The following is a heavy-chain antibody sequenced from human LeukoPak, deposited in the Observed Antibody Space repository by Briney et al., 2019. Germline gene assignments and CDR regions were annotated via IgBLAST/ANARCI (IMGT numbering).Heavy chain of an antibody. D-gene: IGHD3-22*01. CDR1: GFTFSSYA. V-gene: IGHV3-30*04. CDR3: AKVGGAYYYDSSGYYR. CDR2: ISYDGSNK. Sequence: PGGSLRLSCAASGFTFSSYAMHWVRQAPGKGLEWVAVISYDGSNKYYADSAKGRFTISRDNSKNTLYLQMNSLRAEDTAVYYCAKVGGAYYYDSSGYYRWGQGTLVTVSS. J-gene: IGHJ4*02.